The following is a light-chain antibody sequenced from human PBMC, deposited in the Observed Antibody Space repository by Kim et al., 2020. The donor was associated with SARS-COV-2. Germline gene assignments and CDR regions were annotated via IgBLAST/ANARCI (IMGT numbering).Light chain of an antibody. CDR3: QQYSSSPFT. CDR2: GAS. CDR1: QTVSSGY. Sequence: EIVLTQSPGTLSLSPGERATLSCTASQTVSSGYLAWYQQKPGQAPRLLMFGASRRATDIPDRFSGSGSGTDFTLIISRLEPEDSAVYYCQQYSSSPFTFGQGTRLEIK. V-gene: IGKV3-20*01. J-gene: IGKJ5*01.